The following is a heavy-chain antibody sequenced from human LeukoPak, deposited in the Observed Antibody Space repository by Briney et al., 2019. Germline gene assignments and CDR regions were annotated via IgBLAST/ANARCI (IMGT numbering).Heavy chain of an antibody. Sequence: PSETLSLTCTASGGSISSSNYYWGWVRQPPGKGLEWVATIYYPGNTYYNPSLESRVTIPVDTSKSQFSLKLSSVTAADTALYFCARYPGGSSFDYWGQGTLVTVSS. CDR3: ARYPGGSSFDY. J-gene: IGHJ4*03. CDR2: IYYPGNT. CDR1: GGSISSSNYY. V-gene: IGHV4-39*01. D-gene: IGHD2-8*02.